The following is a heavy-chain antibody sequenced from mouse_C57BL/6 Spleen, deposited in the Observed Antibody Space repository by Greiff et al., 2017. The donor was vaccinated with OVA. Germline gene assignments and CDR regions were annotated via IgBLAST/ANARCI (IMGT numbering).Heavy chain of an antibody. CDR3: TRCYGNYCAWFAY. J-gene: IGHJ3*01. V-gene: IGHV1-15*01. Sequence: VQLQQSGAELVRPGASVTLSCKASGYTFTDYEMHWVKQTPVHGLEWIGAIDPETGGTAYNQKFKGKAILTADKSSSTAYMELRSLTSEDSAVYYCTRCYGNYCAWFAYWGQGTLVTVSA. D-gene: IGHD2-1*01. CDR2: IDPETGGT. CDR1: GYTFTDYE.